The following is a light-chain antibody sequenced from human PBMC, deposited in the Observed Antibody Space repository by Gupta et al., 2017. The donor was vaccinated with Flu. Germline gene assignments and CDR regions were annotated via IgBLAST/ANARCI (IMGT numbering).Light chain of an antibody. J-gene: IGKJ3*01. CDR2: DAS. CDR1: QSVDTS. Sequence: PATLSVSPGERATLSCRASQSVDTSLAWYQQKPGQAPRLLIYDASNRATGIPARFSGSGSGTDFTLTISNLEPEDFAVYYCQQRRDWPVSFGPGTKVDIK. CDR3: QQRRDWPVS. V-gene: IGKV3-11*01.